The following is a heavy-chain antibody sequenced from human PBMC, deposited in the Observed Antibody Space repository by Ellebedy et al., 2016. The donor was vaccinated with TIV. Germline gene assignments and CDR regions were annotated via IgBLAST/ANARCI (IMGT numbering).Heavy chain of an antibody. CDR1: GFTFSSYS. CDR2: ISSSSSTI. D-gene: IGHD6-13*01. V-gene: IGHV3-48*02. Sequence: GGSLRLXXSASGFTFSSYSMNWVRQAPGKGLEWVSYISSSSSTIYYADSVKGRFTISRDNAKNSLYLQMNSLRDEDTAVYYCARDRGAAADPFFDYWGRGTLVTVSS. CDR3: ARDRGAAADPFFDY. J-gene: IGHJ4*02.